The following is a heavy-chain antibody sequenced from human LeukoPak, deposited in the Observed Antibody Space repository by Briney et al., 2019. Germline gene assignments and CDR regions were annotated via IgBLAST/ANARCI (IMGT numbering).Heavy chain of an antibody. CDR2: MNPNSGNT. CDR1: GYTFTSYD. V-gene: IGHV1-8*01. Sequence: ASVKVSCNASGYTFTSYDINWVRQATGQGLEWMGWMNPNSGNTGYAQKFQGRVTMTRNTSISKAYMELSSLRSEDTAVYYCARGGYYYGSGRRQRYYYGMDVWGQGTTVTVSS. CDR3: ARGGYYYGSGRRQRYYYGMDV. J-gene: IGHJ6*02. D-gene: IGHD3-10*01.